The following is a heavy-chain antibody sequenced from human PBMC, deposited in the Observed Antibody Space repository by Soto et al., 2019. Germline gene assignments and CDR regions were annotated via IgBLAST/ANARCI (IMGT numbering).Heavy chain of an antibody. V-gene: IGHV4-30-4*01. CDR2: IYYTGGT. CDR3: ARHSTPGALDVSSGGFDP. CDR1: GDDINTDYY. J-gene: IGHJ5*02. D-gene: IGHD3-10*01. Sequence: SETLSLTCTVSGDDINTDYYWSWIRQPPGKGLEWIGHIYYTGGTFENPSLKSRLTMSIDTSKNQFSLKLSSVTAADTAVYYCARHSTPGALDVSSGGFDPWGQGTLVTVSS.